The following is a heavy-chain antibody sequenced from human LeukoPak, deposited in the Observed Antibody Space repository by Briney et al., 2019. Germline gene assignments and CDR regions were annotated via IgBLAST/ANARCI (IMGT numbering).Heavy chain of an antibody. Sequence: GGSLRLSCAASGFTFSSYDMSWVRQAPGKGLEWVSAISGSGGSTYYADSVKGRFTISRDNSKNTLYLQMNSLRAEDTAVYYCAKSYYGDYLNDAFDIWGQGTMVTVSS. V-gene: IGHV3-23*01. J-gene: IGHJ3*02. D-gene: IGHD4-17*01. CDR2: ISGSGGST. CDR1: GFTFSSYD. CDR3: AKSYYGDYLNDAFDI.